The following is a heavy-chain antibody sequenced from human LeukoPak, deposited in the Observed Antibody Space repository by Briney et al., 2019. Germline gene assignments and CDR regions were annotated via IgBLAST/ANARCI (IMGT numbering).Heavy chain of an antibody. CDR1: GYRFTDDY. J-gene: IGHJ4*02. CDR2: INPDSGFT. V-gene: IGHV1-2*02. D-gene: IGHD3-16*01. CDR3: APTSEAYTSNWSV. Sequence: ASVKVSCKTSGYRFTDDYMHWVRQAPGQGLEWMGWINPDSGFTNYAQKFQGRVMMTRDTSISTAYMEVRRLRYDDTAMYYCAPTSEAYTSNWSVWGQGTLVTVSP.